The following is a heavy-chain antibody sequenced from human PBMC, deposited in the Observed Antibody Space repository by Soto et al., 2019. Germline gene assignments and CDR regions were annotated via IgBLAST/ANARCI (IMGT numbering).Heavy chain of an antibody. D-gene: IGHD6-13*01. CDR3: ARPMPAVTYYFDF. J-gene: IGHJ4*02. CDR1: GFTFSIYG. Sequence: GGSLRLSCAASGFTFSIYGMQWVRHAPGKGLEWVAVISNDGSDKYYADSVKGRFTLSRDNSKNTMYLQMSSLRAEDTAVYYCARPMPAVTYYFDFWGQGTLVTVSS. CDR2: ISNDGSDK. V-gene: IGHV3-30*03.